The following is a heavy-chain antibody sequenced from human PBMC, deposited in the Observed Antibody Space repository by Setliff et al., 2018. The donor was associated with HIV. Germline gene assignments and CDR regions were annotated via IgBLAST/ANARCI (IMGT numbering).Heavy chain of an antibody. CDR1: GGSISTYY. J-gene: IGHJ5*02. CDR3: ARQFPPYHSGAHYSDL. V-gene: IGHV4-59*01. CDR2: IYYNGNT. D-gene: IGHD6-19*01. Sequence: PSETLSLTCTVYGGSISTYYWSWILQPPGKGLEWIGLIYYNGNTNYSPSLKSRVTISVDSSKNQFSLKLTSVTAADAAIYYCARQFPPYHSGAHYSDLWSQGTLVTVSS.